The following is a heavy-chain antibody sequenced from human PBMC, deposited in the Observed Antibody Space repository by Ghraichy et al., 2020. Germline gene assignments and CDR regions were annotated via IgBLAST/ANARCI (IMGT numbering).Heavy chain of an antibody. J-gene: IGHJ4*02. CDR3: ARDTRDYYDSSGYNYPD. V-gene: IGHV1-69*13. CDR1: GGTFSSYA. Sequence: SVKVSCKASGGTFSSYAISWVRQAPGQGLEWMGGIIPIFGTANYAQKFQGRVTITADESTSTAYMELSSLRSEDTAVYYCARDTRDYYDSSGYNYPDWGQGTLVTVSS. CDR2: IIPIFGTA. D-gene: IGHD3-22*01.